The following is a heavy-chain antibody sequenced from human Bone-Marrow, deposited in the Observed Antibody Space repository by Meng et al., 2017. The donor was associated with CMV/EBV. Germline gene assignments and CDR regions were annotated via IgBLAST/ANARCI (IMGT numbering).Heavy chain of an antibody. CDR3: AQGYDSSGYYLVS. D-gene: IGHD3-22*01. J-gene: IGHJ5*02. V-gene: IGHV3-66*02. Sequence: GGSLRLSCAASDFTVSTNHMTWVRQAPGKGLEWVSVIYTGVTLYADSVKGRFTISRDNSKNTVYLQMNSLRAEDTAVYYCAQGYDSSGYYLVSWGQGTLVTVSS. CDR1: DFTVSTNH. CDR2: IYTGVT.